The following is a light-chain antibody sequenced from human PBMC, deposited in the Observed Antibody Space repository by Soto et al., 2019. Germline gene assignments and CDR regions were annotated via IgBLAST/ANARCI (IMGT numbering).Light chain of an antibody. V-gene: IGKV1-5*01. CDR3: QQYKSYPWT. CDR1: QTISGW. J-gene: IGKJ1*01. CDR2: DAS. Sequence: DIQMTQSPSTLAASVGDGVTITCRASQTISGWLAWYQQRPGKAPKLLISDASSLRSGVPSRFSGSGSGTEFTLTISSLQPDDVGSYYCQQYKSYPWTFGHGTKVDIK.